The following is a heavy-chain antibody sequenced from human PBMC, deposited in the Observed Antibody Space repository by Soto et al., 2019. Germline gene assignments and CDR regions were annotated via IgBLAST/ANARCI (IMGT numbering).Heavy chain of an antibody. D-gene: IGHD1-26*01. CDR2: IIPIFGTA. Sequence: SVKVSCKASGGTFSSYAISWVRQAPGQGLEWMGGIIPIFGTANYAQKFQGRVTITADESTSTAYMELSSLRSEDTAVYYCARFIVGDYCYYGMDVWGQGTTVTVYS. CDR3: ARFIVGDYCYYGMDV. CDR1: GGTFSSYA. J-gene: IGHJ6*02. V-gene: IGHV1-69*13.